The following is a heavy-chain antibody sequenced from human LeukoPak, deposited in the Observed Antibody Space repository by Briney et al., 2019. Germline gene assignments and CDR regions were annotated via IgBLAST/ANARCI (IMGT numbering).Heavy chain of an antibody. CDR3: ARGTDYDFWSGAIDY. J-gene: IGHJ4*02. CDR1: GFTFSSYA. D-gene: IGHD3-3*01. V-gene: IGHV3-30*04. CDR2: ISYDGSNK. Sequence: GGSLRLSCAASGFTFSSYAMHWVRQAPGKGLEWVAVISYDGSNKYYADSVKGRFTISRDNSKNTLYLQMNSLRAEDRAVYYCARGTDYDFWSGAIDYWGQGTLVTVSS.